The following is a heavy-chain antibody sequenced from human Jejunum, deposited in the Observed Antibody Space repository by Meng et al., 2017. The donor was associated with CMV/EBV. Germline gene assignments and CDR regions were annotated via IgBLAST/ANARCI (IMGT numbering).Heavy chain of an antibody. V-gene: IGHV1-46*01. CDR3: ARDAVAGTYYFDY. J-gene: IGHJ4*02. CDR2: MNPSGGTT. D-gene: IGHD6-19*01. CDR1: GNTFTSHY. Sequence: SGNTFTSHYMHWVRQAPGQGLEWMGTMNPSGGTTSYAQKFQGRVTMTRDTSTSTVYMGLSSLRSEDTAVYYCARDAVAGTYYFDYWGQGTLVTVSS.